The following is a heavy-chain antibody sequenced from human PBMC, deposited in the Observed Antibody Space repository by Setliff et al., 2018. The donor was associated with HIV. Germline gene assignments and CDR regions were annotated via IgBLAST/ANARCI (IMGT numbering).Heavy chain of an antibody. Sequence: SVKVSCKASGGTFRSHEISWVRQAPGQGLEWMGGIVPILNTGNYAPKFQGRVTITADESTTTAYMELGSLRSEDTAVYYCARGGTNGAPGYYYMDVWGKGTTVTVSS. CDR1: GGTFRSHE. CDR3: ARGGTNGAPGYYYMDV. CDR2: IVPILNTG. J-gene: IGHJ6*03. D-gene: IGHD2-8*01. V-gene: IGHV1-69*13.